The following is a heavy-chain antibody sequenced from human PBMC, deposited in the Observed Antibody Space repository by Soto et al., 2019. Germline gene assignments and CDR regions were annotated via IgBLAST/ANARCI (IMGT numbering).Heavy chain of an antibody. V-gene: IGHV4-59*01. CDR3: ARGERLGLDY. CDR1: GASISSYY. D-gene: IGHD6-19*01. CDR2: ISYSGGT. Sequence: QVQLQESGPGLVKPSETLSLTCTVSGASISSYYWSWIRQSPGKGLEWIGYISYSGGTNYNPSLRGRVTISLDTSKNQFSLKLNSLTAEDTAMYYCARGERLGLDYWGQGTLFTVSS. J-gene: IGHJ4*02.